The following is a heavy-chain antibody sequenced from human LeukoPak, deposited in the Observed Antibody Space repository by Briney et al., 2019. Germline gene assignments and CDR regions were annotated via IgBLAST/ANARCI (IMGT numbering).Heavy chain of an antibody. CDR2: ISYDGSNK. D-gene: IGHD5-18*01. CDR1: GFTFSGYG. Sequence: GSLRLSCAASGFTFSGYGMNWVRQAPGKGLEWVAVISYDGSNKYYADSVKGRFTISRDNSKNTLYLQMNSLRAEDTAVYYCAKESYTAMVSDYWGQGTLVTVSS. V-gene: IGHV3-30*18. J-gene: IGHJ4*02. CDR3: AKESYTAMVSDY.